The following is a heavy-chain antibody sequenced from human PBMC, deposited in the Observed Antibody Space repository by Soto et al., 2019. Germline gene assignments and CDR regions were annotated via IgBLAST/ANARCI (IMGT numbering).Heavy chain of an antibody. D-gene: IGHD2-15*01. Sequence: QVQLQQWGAGLLKPSETLSLTCAVYGGSFSGYYWSWIRQPPGKGLEWIGEINHSGSTNYNPSLKRRVTISVDTSKNQFSLKLSSVAAADTAVYYCARAWDYCSGGSCYSYYFDYWGQGTLVTVSS. J-gene: IGHJ4*02. V-gene: IGHV4-34*01. CDR2: INHSGST. CDR1: GGSFSGYY. CDR3: ARAWDYCSGGSCYSYYFDY.